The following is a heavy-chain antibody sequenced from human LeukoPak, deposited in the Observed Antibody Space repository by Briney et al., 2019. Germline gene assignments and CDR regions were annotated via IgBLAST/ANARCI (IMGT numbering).Heavy chain of an antibody. CDR1: RGSTSIGSYY. J-gene: IGHJ6*03. CDR3: AGGVYDILTGYYYYYYYMDV. D-gene: IGHD3-9*01. V-gene: IGHV4-61*02. Sequence: SQTLSLTCTVSRGSTSIGSYYWSWTRQPAVKGLEWIGRTYTSRSINNSPSPKCRCTISEDPSKNQFYLKPTSLTAADTVVYYCAGGVYDILTGYYYYYYYMDVWGKGTTVAISS. CDR2: TYTSRSI.